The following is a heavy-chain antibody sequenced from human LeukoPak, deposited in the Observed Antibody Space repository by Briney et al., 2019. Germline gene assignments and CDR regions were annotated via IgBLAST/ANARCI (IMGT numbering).Heavy chain of an antibody. V-gene: IGHV3-11*01. D-gene: IGHD1-26*01. CDR3: AKSSRIGVGAIAPSDY. Sequence: KPGGSLRLSCTASGFRFSDYYMNWFRQTPGKGPEWLSYISHSGATVQYADSVKGRFTISRDNSKNTLYLQMNSLRAEDSAVYYCAKSSRIGVGAIAPSDYWGRGTLVTVSS. CDR1: GFRFSDYY. J-gene: IGHJ4*02. CDR2: ISHSGATV.